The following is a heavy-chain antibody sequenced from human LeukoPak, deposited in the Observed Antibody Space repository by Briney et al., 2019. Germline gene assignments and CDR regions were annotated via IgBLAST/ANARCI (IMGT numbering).Heavy chain of an antibody. CDR3: VSGPRVDY. D-gene: IGHD3-10*01. CDR2: IKSDGTGI. CDR1: GFTFSNYW. Sequence: PGGSLRLSCTNSGFTFSNYWLYWVGQAPGKRLMWVSRIKSDGTGITYTDSVEGRFTISRDNAKNTLYLQMNSLRDEDTAVYYCVSGPRVDYGGKGTLVTVSS. J-gene: IGHJ4*02. V-gene: IGHV3-74*01.